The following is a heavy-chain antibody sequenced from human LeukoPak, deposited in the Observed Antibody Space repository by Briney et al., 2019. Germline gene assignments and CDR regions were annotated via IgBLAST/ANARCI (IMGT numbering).Heavy chain of an antibody. J-gene: IGHJ4*02. V-gene: IGHV3-30*02. D-gene: IGHD3-16*02. Sequence: GGSLRLSCTAPGFPFNAYNIHWIRQAPGRGLEWVSFIRNDEAEIHYADFAKGRFTISRDKSKNSLYLQMNSLRPDDTALYYCAKDGGRYRFDFWGQGTMVTVSS. CDR1: GFPFNAYN. CDR3: AKDGGRYRFDF. CDR2: IRNDEAEI.